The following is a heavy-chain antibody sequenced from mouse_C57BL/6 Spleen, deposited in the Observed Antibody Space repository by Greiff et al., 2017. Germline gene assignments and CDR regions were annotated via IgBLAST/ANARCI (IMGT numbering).Heavy chain of an antibody. CDR2: IDPSDSYT. V-gene: IGHV1-69*01. Sequence: VQLQQPGAELVMPGASVKLSCKASGYTFTSSWMHWVKQRPGQGLEWIGEIDPSDSYTNYNQKFKGKSTLTVDKSSSTAYMQLSSLTSEDSAVYYCARGTGTPLYAMDYWGQGTSVTVSS. J-gene: IGHJ4*01. CDR3: ARGTGTPLYAMDY. D-gene: IGHD4-1*01. CDR1: GYTFTSSW.